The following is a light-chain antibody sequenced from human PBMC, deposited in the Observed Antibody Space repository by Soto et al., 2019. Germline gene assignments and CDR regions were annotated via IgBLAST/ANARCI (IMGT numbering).Light chain of an antibody. CDR1: SSDVGGYNL. Sequence: QSALTQPASVSGSPGQSITISCTGTSSDVGGYNLVSWYQQNPGKAPKLILYEGTKRPSGVSNRFSGSKSGNTASLTISGLQAEDEADYYCCSHAGTSTFVFGTGTKVTVL. CDR3: CSHAGTSTFV. V-gene: IGLV2-23*01. CDR2: EGT. J-gene: IGLJ1*01.